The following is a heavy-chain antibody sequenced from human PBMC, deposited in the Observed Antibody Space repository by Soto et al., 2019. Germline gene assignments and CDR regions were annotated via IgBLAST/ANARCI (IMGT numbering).Heavy chain of an antibody. Sequence: EVQLVESGGGLVKPGGSPRLSCADSGFSFSYYSMNWIHQAPGQGLEWVSAISSNSAYIYYADSVKGRFTISRDNAKNSLYLQMNSLSADDTAVYYCARGGREMTTHFDFWGQGTLVTVSS. V-gene: IGHV3-21*01. J-gene: IGHJ4*02. CDR1: GFSFSYYS. CDR3: ARGGREMTTHFDF. CDR2: ISSNSAYI.